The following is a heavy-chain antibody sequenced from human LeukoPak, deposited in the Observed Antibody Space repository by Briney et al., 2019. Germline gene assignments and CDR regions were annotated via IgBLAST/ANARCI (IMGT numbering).Heavy chain of an antibody. CDR3: ARDQSPPHYYGSGSYLH. Sequence: ASVKVSCKASGYTFTSYYMHWVRQAPGQGLEWMGIINPSGGSTSYAQRFQGRVTMTRDMSTSTVYMELSSLRSEDTAVYYCARDQSPPHYYGSGSYLHWGQGTLVTVSS. J-gene: IGHJ4*02. CDR1: GYTFTSYY. CDR2: INPSGGST. D-gene: IGHD3-10*01. V-gene: IGHV1-46*01.